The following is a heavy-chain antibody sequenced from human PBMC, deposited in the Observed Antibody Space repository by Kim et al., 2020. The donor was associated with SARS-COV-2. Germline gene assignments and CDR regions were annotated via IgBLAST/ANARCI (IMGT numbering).Heavy chain of an antibody. CDR2: IDPRDSYT. D-gene: IGHD3-10*01. Sequence: GESLKISCKGSGYSFTSYWISWVRQMPGKGLEWMGRIDPRDSYTNYSPSFQGHVTISADKSISTAYLQWSSLKASDTAMYYCARHLFFVGPLDKTWGSGDYYGMDVWGQGTTVTVSS. CDR3: ARHLFFVGPLDKTWGSGDYYGMDV. CDR1: GYSFTSYW. J-gene: IGHJ6*02. V-gene: IGHV5-10-1*01.